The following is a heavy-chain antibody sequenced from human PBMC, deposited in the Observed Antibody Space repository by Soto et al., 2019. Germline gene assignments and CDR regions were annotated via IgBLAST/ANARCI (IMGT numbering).Heavy chain of an antibody. D-gene: IGHD3-3*01. J-gene: IGHJ5*02. CDR2: INPHGGST. CDR1: GERLASSS. CDR3: ARSSGGNFGIIIEGSNWFDP. Sequence: GERLASSSRCWVHQANRQGLEWMGVINPHGGSTKYAQKFQGRITMTRDTSRSTVYMELSSLRSDDTAIYYCARSSGGNFGIIIEGSNWFDPWGQGTLVTVSS. V-gene: IGHV1-46*01.